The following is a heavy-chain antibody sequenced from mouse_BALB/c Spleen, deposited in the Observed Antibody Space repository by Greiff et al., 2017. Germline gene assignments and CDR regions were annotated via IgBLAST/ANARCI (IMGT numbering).Heavy chain of an antibody. J-gene: IGHJ3*01. V-gene: IGHV14-3*02. Sequence: VQLQQSGAELVKPGASVKLSCTASGFNIKDTYMHWVKQRPEQGLEWIGRIVPANGNTIYDPKFQGTATITADTSSNTAYLQLSSLTSEDTAVYYCAGFAYGGQGTLVTVSA. CDR1: GFNIKDTY. CDR2: IVPANGNT. CDR3: AGFAY.